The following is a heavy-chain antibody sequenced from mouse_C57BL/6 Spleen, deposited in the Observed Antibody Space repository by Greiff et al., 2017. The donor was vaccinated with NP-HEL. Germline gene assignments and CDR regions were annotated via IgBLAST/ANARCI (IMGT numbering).Heavy chain of an antibody. V-gene: IGHV1-64*01. CDR2: IHPNSGST. Sequence: QVQLKEPGAELVKPGASVKLSCKASGYTFTSYWMHWVKQRPGQGLEWIGMIHPNSGSTNYNEKFKSKATLTVDKSSSTAYMQLSSLTSEDSAVYYCARYYSNGGYWGQGTTLTVSS. J-gene: IGHJ2*01. D-gene: IGHD2-5*01. CDR3: ARYYSNGGY. CDR1: GYTFTSYW.